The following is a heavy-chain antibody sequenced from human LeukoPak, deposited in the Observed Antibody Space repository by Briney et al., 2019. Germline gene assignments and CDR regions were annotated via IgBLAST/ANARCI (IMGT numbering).Heavy chain of an antibody. J-gene: IGHJ5*02. V-gene: IGHV4-30-2*01. Sequence: PSETLSLTCAVSGGSLSGGGYSWTWIRQPPGKGLEWIGYIYHSGNTYYNPSLKSRVTISVDRSKTQFSLKLSSVTAADTAEYYCARVIRSGTNWCDPWRQGTLVTVSS. CDR3: ARVIRSGTNWCDP. CDR2: IYHSGNT. D-gene: IGHD3-10*01. CDR1: GGSLSGGGYS.